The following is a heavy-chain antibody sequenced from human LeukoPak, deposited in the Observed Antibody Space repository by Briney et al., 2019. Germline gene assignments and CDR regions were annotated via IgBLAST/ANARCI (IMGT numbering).Heavy chain of an antibody. CDR3: ARSEGSYYFDY. V-gene: IGHV1-69*05. Sequence: ASVKVSCKASGGTFSSYAISWVRQAPGQGLEWMGRIIPIFGTANYAQKFQGRVTITTDESMSTAYMELSSLRSEDTAVYYCARSEGSYYFDYWGQGTLVTVSS. CDR1: GGTFSSYA. J-gene: IGHJ4*02. CDR2: IIPIFGTA.